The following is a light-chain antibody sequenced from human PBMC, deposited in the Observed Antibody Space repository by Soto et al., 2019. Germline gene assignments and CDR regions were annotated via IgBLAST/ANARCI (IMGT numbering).Light chain of an antibody. J-gene: IGLJ3*02. CDR1: SSNIGAGYD. CDR2: GNS. CDR3: QSYDSSLSAL. V-gene: IGLV1-40*01. Sequence: QSVLTQPPSVSGAPGQRVTISGTGSSSNIGAGYDVHWYQQLPGTAPKLLIYGNSNRPSGVPDRFSGSKSGTSASLAITGLQAEDEADYYCQSYDSSLSALFGGGTKVTVL.